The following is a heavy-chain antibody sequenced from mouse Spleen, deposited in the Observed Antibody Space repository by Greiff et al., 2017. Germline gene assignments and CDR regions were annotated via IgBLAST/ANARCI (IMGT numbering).Heavy chain of an antibody. CDR1: GFTFSNYG. Sequence: DVKLVESGGDLVKPGGSLKLSCAASGFTFSNYGMSWVRQTPDKRLEWVATISSGGSYTYYPDSVKGRFTISRDNAKNTLYLQMSSLKSEDTAMYYCARNWYFDVWGTGTTVTVSS. CDR2: ISSGGSYT. CDR3: ARNWYFDV. J-gene: IGHJ1*03. V-gene: IGHV5-6*02.